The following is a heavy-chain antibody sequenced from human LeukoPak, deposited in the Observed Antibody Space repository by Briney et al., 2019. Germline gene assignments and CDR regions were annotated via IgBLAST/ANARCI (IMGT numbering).Heavy chain of an antibody. J-gene: IGHJ4*02. V-gene: IGHV3-23*01. CDR2: MIVGGET. D-gene: IGHD2-2*03. CDR1: GVSFTNYA. CDR3: AGASWISTAVAVC. Sequence: GGSLRLSCVASGVSFTNYAMSSVPHALAGGPEWLSSMIVGGETFYANSAKGRFTLSRDLSRNTVYLQLNNLRVEDTATYYWAGASWISTAVAVCWGQGTQVTVSS.